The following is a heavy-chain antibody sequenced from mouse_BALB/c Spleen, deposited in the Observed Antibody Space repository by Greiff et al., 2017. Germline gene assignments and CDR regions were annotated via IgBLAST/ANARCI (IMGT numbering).Heavy chain of an antibody. J-gene: IGHJ3*01. Sequence: DVQLVESGGGLVKPGGSLKLSCAASGFAFSSYDMSWVRQTPEKRLEWVAYISSGGGSTYYPDTVKGRITISRDNAKNTLYLQMSSLKSEDTAMYYCGRQEVRRAWFAYWGQGTLVTVSA. D-gene: IGHD2-14*01. CDR3: GRQEVRRAWFAY. CDR1: GFAFSSYD. CDR2: ISSGGGST. V-gene: IGHV5-12-1*01.